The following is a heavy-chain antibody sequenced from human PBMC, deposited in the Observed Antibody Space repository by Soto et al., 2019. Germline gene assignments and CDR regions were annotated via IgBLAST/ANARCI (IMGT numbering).Heavy chain of an antibody. CDR3: ARDSIAVAGTSHFDY. Sequence: PGESLKISCKGSGYSFTSYWIGWVRQMPGKGLEWMGIIYPGDSDTRYSPSFQGQVTISADKSISTAYLQWSSLKASDTAMYYCARDSIAVAGTSHFDYWGQGTLVTVSS. CDR2: IYPGDSDT. CDR1: GYSFTSYW. J-gene: IGHJ4*02. D-gene: IGHD6-19*01. V-gene: IGHV5-51*01.